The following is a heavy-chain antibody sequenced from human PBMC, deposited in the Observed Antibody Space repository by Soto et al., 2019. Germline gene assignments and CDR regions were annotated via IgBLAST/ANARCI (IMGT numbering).Heavy chain of an antibody. V-gene: IGHV3-30-3*01. CDR3: AREGWPLLQTGMDV. Sequence: GGSLRLSCAASGFTFSSYAMHWVRQAPGKGLEWVAVISYDGSNKYYADSVKGRFTISRDNSKNTLYLQMNSLRAEDTAVYYCAREGWPLLQTGMDVWGQGTTVTVSS. J-gene: IGHJ6*02. CDR1: GFTFSSYA. D-gene: IGHD2-15*01. CDR2: ISYDGSNK.